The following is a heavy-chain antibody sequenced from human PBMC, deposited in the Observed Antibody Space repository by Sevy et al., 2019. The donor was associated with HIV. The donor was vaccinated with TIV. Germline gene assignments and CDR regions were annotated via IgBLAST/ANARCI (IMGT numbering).Heavy chain of an antibody. Sequence: GGSLRLSCVASGFTFTDHYMDWVRQAPGEGLEWVAVIGYDGSNKYYADSVKGRFTISRDNSKNTLFLQMDSLRAEDTAVYYCARDPRMYGDYLLAYFDSWGQGTLVTVSS. CDR2: IGYDGSNK. CDR1: GFTFTDHY. D-gene: IGHD2-8*01. CDR3: ARDPRMYGDYLLAYFDS. J-gene: IGHJ4*02. V-gene: IGHV3-33*08.